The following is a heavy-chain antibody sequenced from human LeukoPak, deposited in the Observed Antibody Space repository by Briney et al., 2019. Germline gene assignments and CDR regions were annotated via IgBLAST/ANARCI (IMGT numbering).Heavy chain of an antibody. CDR1: GGSISSYY. Sequence: PSETLSLTCTVSGGSISSYYWSWIRQPAGKGLEWIGRIYTSGSTNYNPSLKSRVTMSVDTSKNQFSLKLSSVTAADTAVYYCARDGTVVGSRWFDPWGQGTLVTVSS. V-gene: IGHV4-4*07. CDR3: ARDGTVVGSRWFDP. D-gene: IGHD3-22*01. CDR2: IYTSGST. J-gene: IGHJ5*02.